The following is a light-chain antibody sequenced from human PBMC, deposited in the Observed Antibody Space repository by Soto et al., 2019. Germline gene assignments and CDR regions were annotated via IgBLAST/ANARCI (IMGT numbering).Light chain of an antibody. J-gene: IGLJ1*01. CDR3: SSYTSSSFYV. CDR2: DVS. V-gene: IGLV2-14*01. CDR1: SSDVGGYNY. Sequence: QSVLTQPASVSGSPGQSITISCTGTSSDVGGYNYVSWYQQHPGKAPKLMIYDVSNRPSGVSNRFSGSKSGNTASLTISRLQAEDEADYYCSSYTSSSFYVFGTGTKLTVL.